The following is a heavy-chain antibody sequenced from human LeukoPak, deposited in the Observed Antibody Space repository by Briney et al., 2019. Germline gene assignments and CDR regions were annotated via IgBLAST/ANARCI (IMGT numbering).Heavy chain of an antibody. CDR1: GGSISSTSYY. V-gene: IGHV4-61*05. D-gene: IGHD6-13*01. Sequence: PSETLSLTCTVSGGSISSTSYYWGWIRQPPGKGLEWIGYIYYSGSTNYNPSLKSRVTISVDTSKNQFSLKLSSVTAADTAVYYCVRDIAAAGGFDYWGQGTLVTVSS. CDR3: VRDIAAAGGFDY. CDR2: IYYSGST. J-gene: IGHJ4*02.